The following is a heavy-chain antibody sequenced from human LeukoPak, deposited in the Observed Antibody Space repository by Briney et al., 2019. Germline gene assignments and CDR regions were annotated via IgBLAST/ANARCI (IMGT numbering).Heavy chain of an antibody. CDR1: GFTFSSYS. CDR3: ARGYYDSSGYHFDY. J-gene: IGHJ4*02. D-gene: IGHD3-22*01. V-gene: IGHV3-21*04. CDR2: ISSSSSYI. Sequence: GGSLRLSCAASGFTFSSYSMNWVRQAPGKGLEWVSSISSSSSYIYYADSVKGRFTISRDNSKNTLYLQMNSLRAEDTAVYYCARGYYDSSGYHFDYWGQGTLVTVSS.